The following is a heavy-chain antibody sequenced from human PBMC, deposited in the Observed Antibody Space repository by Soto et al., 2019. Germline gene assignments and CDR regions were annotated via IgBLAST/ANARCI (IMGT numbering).Heavy chain of an antibody. CDR2: IYYSGST. J-gene: IGHJ6*02. CDR1: GGSISSYY. V-gene: IGHV4-59*01. CDR3: ARCTITMVRGVIIGYYYYGMDV. Sequence: SETLSLTCTVSGGSISSYYWSWIRQPPGKGLEWIGYIYYSGSTNYNPSLKSRVTISVDTSKNQFSLKLSSVTAADTAVYYCARCTITMVRGVIIGYYYYGMDVWGQGTTVTVSS. D-gene: IGHD3-10*01.